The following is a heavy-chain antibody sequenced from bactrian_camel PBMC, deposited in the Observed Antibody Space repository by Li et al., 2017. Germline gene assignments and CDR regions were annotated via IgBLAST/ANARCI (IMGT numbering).Heavy chain of an antibody. CDR2: IDSGGGA. Sequence: HVQLVESGGGSVQAGGSLRLSCVGSGYSYTYSSYCMAWFRQAPGKEREEVAHIDSGGGARYADSVKGRFTISKDNAKNTLYLQMNSLKPEDTAMYYCAAVVPCWYSEYKYWGQGTQVTVS. V-gene: IGHV3S26*01. J-gene: IGHJ4*01. CDR3: AAVVPCWYSEYKY. D-gene: IGHD6*01. CDR1: GYSYTYSSYC.